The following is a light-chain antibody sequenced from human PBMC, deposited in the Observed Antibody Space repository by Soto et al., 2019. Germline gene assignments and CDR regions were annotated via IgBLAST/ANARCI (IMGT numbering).Light chain of an antibody. Sequence: EIVLPQSPATLSLSPGERATLSCRASQSVSSYLAWYQQKPGQAPRLLIYDASNRATGIPARFSGSGSGTDFTLTITRLEPEDSAVYFCQQYTGPPTTFAQGTRLEIK. CDR1: QSVSSY. V-gene: IGKV3-11*01. CDR3: QQYTGPPTT. CDR2: DAS. J-gene: IGKJ5*01.